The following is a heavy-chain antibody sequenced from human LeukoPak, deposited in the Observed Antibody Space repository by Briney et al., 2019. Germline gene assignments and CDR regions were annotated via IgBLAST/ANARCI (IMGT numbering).Heavy chain of an antibody. CDR3: ARDTVSMALGTSYYYYYMDV. V-gene: IGHV3-48*03. CDR2: ISSSGSTI. CDR1: GFTFSSYE. J-gene: IGHJ6*03. Sequence: GGSLRLSCAASGFTFSSYEMNWVRQAPGKGLEWVSYISSSGSTIYYADSVKGRFTISRDNAKNSLYLQMNSLRAEDTAVYYCARDTVSMALGTSYYYYYMDVWGKGTTVTVSS. D-gene: IGHD2/OR15-2a*01.